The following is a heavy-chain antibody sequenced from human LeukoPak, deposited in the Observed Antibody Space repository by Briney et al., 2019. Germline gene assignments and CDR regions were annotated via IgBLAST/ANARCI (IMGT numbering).Heavy chain of an antibody. CDR1: GFTFSSYG. D-gene: IGHD2-21*02. V-gene: IGHV3-23*01. J-gene: IGHJ3*02. CDR2: ISGSGGST. Sequence: PGGSLRLSCAASGFTFSSYGMSWVRQAPGKGLEWVSAISGSGGSTYYADSVKGRFTISRDNSKNTLYLQMNSLRAEDTAVYYCAKAIFVVVTAIPGGAFDTWGQGTMVTVSS. CDR3: AKAIFVVVTAIPGGAFDT.